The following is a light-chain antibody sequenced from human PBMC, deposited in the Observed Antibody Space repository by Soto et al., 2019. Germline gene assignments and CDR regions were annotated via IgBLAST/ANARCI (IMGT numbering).Light chain of an antibody. CDR1: QSVLYSSNNKNY. J-gene: IGKJ2*01. V-gene: IGKV4-1*01. CDR2: WAS. Sequence: DIVMTQSPDSLAVSLGERATINCKSSQSVLYSSNNKNYLAWYQQKPGQPPNLLIYWASTRESGVPDRFSGSGSGTDFTLTISSLQAEDVAVYYCQQYYTTPHTFGQGTK. CDR3: QQYYTTPHT.